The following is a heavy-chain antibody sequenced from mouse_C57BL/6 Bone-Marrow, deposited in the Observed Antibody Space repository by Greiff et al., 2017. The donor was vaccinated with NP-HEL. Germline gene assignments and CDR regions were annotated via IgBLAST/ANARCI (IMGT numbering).Heavy chain of an antibody. CDR3: ARHDY. V-gene: IGHV5-6*02. CDR1: GFTFSSYG. CDR2: ISSGGSYT. J-gene: IGHJ2*01. Sequence: DVKLQESGGDLVKPGGSLKLSCAASGFTFSSYGMSWVRQTPDKRLEWVATISSGGSYTYYPDSVKGRFTISRDNAKNTLYLQMSSLKSEDTAMYYCARHDYWGQGTTLTVSS.